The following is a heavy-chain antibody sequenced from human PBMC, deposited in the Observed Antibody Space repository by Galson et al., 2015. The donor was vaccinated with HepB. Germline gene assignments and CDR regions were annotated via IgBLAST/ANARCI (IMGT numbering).Heavy chain of an antibody. D-gene: IGHD5-24*01. J-gene: IGHJ6*02. V-gene: IGHV3-33*08. CDR3: ARDQRGDDGHNLVFYYYYGMDV. CDR1: GFTFSSYG. Sequence: SLRLSCAASGFTFSSYGMHWVRQAPGKGLGWVAVIWYDGSNKYYADSVKGRFTISRDNSKNTLYLQMNSLRAEDTAVYYCARDQRGDDGHNLVFYYYYGMDVWGQGTTVTVSS. CDR2: IWYDGSNK.